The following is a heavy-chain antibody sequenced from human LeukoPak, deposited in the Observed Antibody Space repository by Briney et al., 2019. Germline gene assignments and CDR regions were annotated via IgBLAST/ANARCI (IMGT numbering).Heavy chain of an antibody. CDR2: IYYSGST. D-gene: IGHD5-24*01. J-gene: IGHJ5*02. Sequence: PSETLSLTCTVSGGSISSSSYYWGWIRQPPGKGLEWIGSIYYSGSTYYNPSLKSRVTISVDTSKNQFSLKLSSVAAADTAVYYCARSSPPYNESSNPRNWFDPWGQGTLVSVSS. CDR1: GGSISSSSYY. V-gene: IGHV4-39*07. CDR3: ARSSPPYNESSNPRNWFDP.